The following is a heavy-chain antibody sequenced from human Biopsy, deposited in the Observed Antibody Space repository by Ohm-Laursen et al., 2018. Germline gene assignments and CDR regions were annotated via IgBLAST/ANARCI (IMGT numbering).Heavy chain of an antibody. V-gene: IGHV1-69*06. CDR1: GGTFSNYG. Sequence: SVKVSCKVSGGTFSNYGVNWVRQAPGQGLEWLGGNIPILGTGNYAQKFQDRVTVASDTSTSTATMELRSLRSDDTAVYYCATKLTGYFHHWGQGILVIVSS. D-gene: IGHD3-9*01. CDR3: ATKLTGYFHH. J-gene: IGHJ1*01. CDR2: NIPILGTG.